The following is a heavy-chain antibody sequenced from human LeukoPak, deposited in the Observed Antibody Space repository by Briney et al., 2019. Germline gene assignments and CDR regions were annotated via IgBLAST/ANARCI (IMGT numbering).Heavy chain of an antibody. CDR1: GFSINTYT. D-gene: IGHD6-13*01. J-gene: IGHJ6*03. Sequence: RPGGSLRLSCDASGFSINTYTMYWVRQAPGQGLEWVSGIRNSDGMTYYADSVKGRFTISRDNAKNSLYLQMNSLRAEDTALYYCARSMRRSHSRAYYYYYYMDVWGKGTTVTVSS. CDR2: IRNSDGMT. CDR3: ARSMRRSHSRAYYYYYYMDV. V-gene: IGHV3-20*04.